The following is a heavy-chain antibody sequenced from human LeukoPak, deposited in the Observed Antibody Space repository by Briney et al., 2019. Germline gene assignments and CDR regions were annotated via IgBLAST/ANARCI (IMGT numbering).Heavy chain of an antibody. CDR2: ISSSSSTI. CDR1: GFTFSSYS. V-gene: IGHV3-48*01. J-gene: IGHJ4*02. CDR3: ARDYIGGWNDY. D-gene: IGHD3-16*01. Sequence: PGGSLRLSCAASGFTFSSYSMNWVRQAPGKGLEWVSYISSSSSTIYYADSVKGRFTISRDNAKNSLYLQMNSLRAEDTAVYYCARDYIGGWNDYWGQGIRVTVSS.